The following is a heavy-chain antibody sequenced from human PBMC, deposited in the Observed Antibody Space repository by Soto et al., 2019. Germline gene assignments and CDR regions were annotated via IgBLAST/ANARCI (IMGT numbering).Heavy chain of an antibody. Sequence: QVQLQQWGAGLLKPSETLSLTCAVYGGSFSGYYWSWIRQPPGKGLEWIGEINQSGGTNYNPSLKSRVTISVATSKNQFSLKLSSVTAAATAVYYCARSYSSSWSPFDYWGQGTLVTVSS. J-gene: IGHJ4*02. CDR3: ARSYSSSWSPFDY. CDR1: GGSFSGYY. V-gene: IGHV4-34*01. D-gene: IGHD6-13*01. CDR2: INQSGGT.